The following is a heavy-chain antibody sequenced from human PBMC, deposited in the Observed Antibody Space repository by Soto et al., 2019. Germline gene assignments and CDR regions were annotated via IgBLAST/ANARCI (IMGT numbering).Heavy chain of an antibody. D-gene: IGHD3-9*01. CDR2: IYYSGST. Sequence: SETLSLTCTVSGGSISSSSYYWGWIRQPPGKGLEWIGSIYYSGSTYYNPSLKSRVTISVDTSKNQFSLKLSSVTAADTAVYYCARHTSYYDILTGYEQGGYDYWGQGTLVTVSS. J-gene: IGHJ4*02. CDR3: ARHTSYYDILTGYEQGGYDY. V-gene: IGHV4-39*01. CDR1: GGSISSSSYY.